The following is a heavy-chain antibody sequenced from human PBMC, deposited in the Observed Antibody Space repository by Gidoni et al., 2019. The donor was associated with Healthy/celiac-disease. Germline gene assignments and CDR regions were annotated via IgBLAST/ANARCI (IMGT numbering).Heavy chain of an antibody. D-gene: IGHD6-13*01. Sequence: LEWVAVISYDGSNKYYADSVKGRFTISRDNSKNTLYLQMNSLRAEDTAVYYCARALAAAGRSYYYYYMDVWGKGTTVTVSS. CDR3: ARALAAAGRSYYYYYMDV. CDR2: ISYDGSNK. V-gene: IGHV3-30-3*01. J-gene: IGHJ6*03.